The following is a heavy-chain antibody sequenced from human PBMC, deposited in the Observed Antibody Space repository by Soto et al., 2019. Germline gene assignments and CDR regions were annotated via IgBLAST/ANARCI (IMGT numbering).Heavy chain of an antibody. V-gene: IGHV4-59*01. D-gene: IGHD2-15*01. Sequence: SETLSLTCTVSGGSISSYYWSWIRQPPGKGLEWIGYIYYSGSTNYNPSLKSRVTISVDASKNQFSLKLSSVTAADTAVYYCARVLRFRSGGRCDRSFDPWGPGTLVTLSS. CDR1: GGSISSYY. J-gene: IGHJ5*02. CDR2: IYYSGST. CDR3: ARVLRFRSGGRCDRSFDP.